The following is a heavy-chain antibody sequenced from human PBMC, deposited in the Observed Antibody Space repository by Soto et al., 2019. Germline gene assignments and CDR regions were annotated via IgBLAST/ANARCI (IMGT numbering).Heavy chain of an antibody. CDR2: IYYTGTS. D-gene: IGHD2-15*01. CDR3: TRHAIGVVVPAAIRN. CDR1: GGSISSSSYY. V-gene: IGHV4-39*01. Sequence: PSETLSLTCAVSGGSISSSSYYWDWIRQPPGKGLEWIGTIYYTGTSNYNPSLKSRVTISVDTSKNQFSLNPSSVTAADTAVYYCTRHAIGVVVPAAIRNWGQGSLVTVSS. J-gene: IGHJ4*02.